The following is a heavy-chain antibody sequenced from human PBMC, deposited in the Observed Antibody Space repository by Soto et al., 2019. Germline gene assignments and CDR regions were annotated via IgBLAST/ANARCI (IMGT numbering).Heavy chain of an antibody. CDR2: IYYSGST. CDR1: GGSISSSSYY. J-gene: IGHJ4*02. CDR3: ARYNAASYTYYFDY. Sequence: SETLSLTCTVSGGSISSSSYYWGWIRQPPGKGLEWIGSIYYSGSTYYNPSLKSRVTISVDTSKSQFSLRLTSVTAADTAVYYCARYNAASYTYYFDYWGRGALVTVSS. V-gene: IGHV4-39*01. D-gene: IGHD3-16*01.